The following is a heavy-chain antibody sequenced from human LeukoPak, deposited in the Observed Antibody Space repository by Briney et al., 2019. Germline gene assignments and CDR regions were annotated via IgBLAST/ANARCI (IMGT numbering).Heavy chain of an antibody. Sequence: ASVKVSCKASGGTFSSYAISWVRQAPGQGLEWMGGIIPIFGTANYAQKFQGRVTITTDESTSTAYMELSSLRSEDTAVYYCARSMREGATYILPLDYWGQGTLVTVSS. CDR2: IIPIFGTA. CDR3: ARSMREGATYILPLDY. D-gene: IGHD1-26*01. V-gene: IGHV1-69*05. J-gene: IGHJ4*02. CDR1: GGTFSSYA.